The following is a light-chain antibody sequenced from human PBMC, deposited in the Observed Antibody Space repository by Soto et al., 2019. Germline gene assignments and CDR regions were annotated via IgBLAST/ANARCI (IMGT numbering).Light chain of an antibody. CDR2: DAS. J-gene: IGKJ4*01. V-gene: IGKV3-11*01. Sequence: EIVLTQSPGTLSLSPGERATLSCRARQSVTSSLVWDQQKPGQAPRLLIYDASDRATGNPARFSGSGSGTDFTLTISSLEPEDSSVYYCQHRSTWPRTFGGGTKVEI. CDR1: QSVTSS. CDR3: QHRSTWPRT.